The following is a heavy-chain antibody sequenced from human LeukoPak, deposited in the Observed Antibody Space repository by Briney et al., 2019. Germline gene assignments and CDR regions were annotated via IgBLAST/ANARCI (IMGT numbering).Heavy chain of an antibody. J-gene: IGHJ5*01. D-gene: IGHD5-24*01. CDR3: AKGESITSAWFDS. CDR2: ISSDEINE. CDR1: GFSFRSYG. Sequence: GESLRLSCAASGFSFRSYGMHWVRQAPGKGLEWVAVISSDEINEYYADSVKGRFTISRDNSKNTLYLQINSLRGEDTAVYYCAKGESITSAWFDSWGQGTLVTVSS. V-gene: IGHV3-30*18.